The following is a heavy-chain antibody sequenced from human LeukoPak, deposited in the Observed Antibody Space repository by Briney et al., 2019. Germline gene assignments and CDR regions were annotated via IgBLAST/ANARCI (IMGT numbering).Heavy chain of an antibody. V-gene: IGHV1-69*04. D-gene: IGHD5-18*01. CDR2: IIPILGIA. CDR1: GGTFSSYA. CDR3: ARALDTAIAPYGY. Sequence: SVKVSCKASGGTFSSYATSWVRQAPGQGLEWMGRIIPILGIANYAQKFQGRVTITADKSTSTAYMELSSLRSEDTAVYYCARALDTAIAPYGYWGQGTLVTVSS. J-gene: IGHJ4*02.